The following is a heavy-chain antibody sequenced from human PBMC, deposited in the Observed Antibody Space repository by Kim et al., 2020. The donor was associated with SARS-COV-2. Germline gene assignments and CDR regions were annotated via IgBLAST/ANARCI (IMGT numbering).Heavy chain of an antibody. CDR2: IGTAGDT. CDR3: ARGTHSSSWGNWFDP. Sequence: GGSLRLSCAASGFTFSRYDMHWVRQVTGKGLEWVSVIGTAGDTYYPGSVKGRFTISRENAKNSLYLQMNSLRAGDTAVYYCARGTHSSSWGNWFDPWGQGTLVTVSS. CDR1: GFTFSRYD. J-gene: IGHJ5*02. V-gene: IGHV3-13*01. D-gene: IGHD6-13*01.